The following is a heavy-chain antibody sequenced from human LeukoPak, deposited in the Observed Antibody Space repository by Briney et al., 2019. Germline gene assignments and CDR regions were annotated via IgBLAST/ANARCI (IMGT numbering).Heavy chain of an antibody. V-gene: IGHV3-48*02. CDR3: ARGRAATPFRDAFDI. CDR1: GFTFSSYS. CDR2: ISGSGSTI. J-gene: IGHJ3*02. Sequence: GGSLRLSCAASGFTFSSYSMSWVRQAPGKGLEWVSYISGSGSTIYYADSVKGRFTTSRDNAKNSLYLQMNSLTDEDTAVYYCARGRAATPFRDAFDIWGQGTMVTVSS. D-gene: IGHD2-15*01.